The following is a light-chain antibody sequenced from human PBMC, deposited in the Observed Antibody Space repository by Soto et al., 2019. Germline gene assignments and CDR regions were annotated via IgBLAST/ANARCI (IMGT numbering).Light chain of an antibody. CDR1: QSVSSSY. Sequence: EIVLTQSPGTLSLSPGERATLSCRASQSVSSSYLAWYQQKPGQAPRLLIYGASSRATGIPDRFSGSGSGTDFTLTISRLEPGDFAVYYCQQYGSSLPFTFVPGTKVDIK. CDR2: GAS. CDR3: QQYGSSLPFT. J-gene: IGKJ3*01. V-gene: IGKV3-20*01.